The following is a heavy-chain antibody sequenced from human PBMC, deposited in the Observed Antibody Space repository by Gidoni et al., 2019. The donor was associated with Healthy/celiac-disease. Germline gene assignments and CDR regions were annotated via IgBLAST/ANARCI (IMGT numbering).Heavy chain of an antibody. D-gene: IGHD4-17*01. V-gene: IGHV4-59*08. J-gene: IGHJ4*02. CDR3: ARRDGDYDNYYFDY. CDR2: IYYTGST. CDR1: GGSISSYY. Sequence: QVQLQESGPGLVKPSETLSPTCTVSGGSISSYYWSWIRQPPGKGLEWIGYIYYTGSTNYNPSLKSRVTISVDTSKNQFSLKLSSVTAADTAVYYCARRDGDYDNYYFDYWGQGTLVTVSS.